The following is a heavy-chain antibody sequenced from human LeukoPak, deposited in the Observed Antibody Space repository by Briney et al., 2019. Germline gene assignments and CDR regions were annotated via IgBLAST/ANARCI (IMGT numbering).Heavy chain of an antibody. Sequence: GGALRLSCAPSGFSFSSYRMNWVREAPGGGVGWVEWISSNSGYIYYADYVKGGFTIFRDNGENSLHLQKNNLSAEDADVNYCARDLGTRKSIAFADWGQGTLVTVSS. V-gene: IGHV3-21*01. CDR1: GFSFSSYR. CDR3: ARDLGTRKSIAFAD. D-gene: IGHD6-6*01. CDR2: ISSNSGYI. J-gene: IGHJ4*02.